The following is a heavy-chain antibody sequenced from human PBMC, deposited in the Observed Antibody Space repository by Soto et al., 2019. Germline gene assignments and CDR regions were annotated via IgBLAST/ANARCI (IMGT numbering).Heavy chain of an antibody. D-gene: IGHD6-13*01. CDR1: GFTFSSYS. Sequence: EVQLVESGGGLVKPGGSLRLSCAASGFTFSSYSMNWVRQAPGKGLEWVSSISSSSSYLYYADSVKGRFTISRDNAKNSLYLQMNSLRAEDTAVYYCARDQLSSSWDYYYYYGMDVWGQGTTVTVSS. J-gene: IGHJ6*02. V-gene: IGHV3-21*01. CDR3: ARDQLSSSWDYYYYYGMDV. CDR2: ISSSSSYL.